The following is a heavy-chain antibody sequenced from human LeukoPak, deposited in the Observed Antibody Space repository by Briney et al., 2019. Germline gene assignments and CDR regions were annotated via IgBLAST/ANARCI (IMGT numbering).Heavy chain of an antibody. J-gene: IGHJ6*03. CDR2: ISYDGSNK. Sequence: PGGSLRLSCAASGFTFSSYGMHWVRQAPGKGLEWVAVISYDGSNKYYADSVKGRFTISRDNSKNTLYLQMNSLRAEDTAVYYCAKDPGYMDVWGKGTTVTVSS. CDR1: GFTFSSYG. V-gene: IGHV3-30*18. CDR3: AKDPGYMDV.